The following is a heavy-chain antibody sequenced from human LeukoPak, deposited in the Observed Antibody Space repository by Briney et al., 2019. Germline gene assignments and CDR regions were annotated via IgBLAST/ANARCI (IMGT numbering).Heavy chain of an antibody. V-gene: IGHV3-23*01. Sequence: GGSLRLSCAASGFTFSTYNMSWVRQAPGKGLEWVSGISSGGGSTCYADSVKGRFTISRDNAKNSLYLQMNSLRAEDTAVYYCAKGEQWLVRARIGYWGQGTLVTVSS. J-gene: IGHJ4*02. CDR2: ISSGGGST. D-gene: IGHD6-19*01. CDR1: GFTFSTYN. CDR3: AKGEQWLVRARIGY.